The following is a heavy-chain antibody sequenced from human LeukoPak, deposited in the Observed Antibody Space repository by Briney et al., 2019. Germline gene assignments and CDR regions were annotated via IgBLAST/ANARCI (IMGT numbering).Heavy chain of an antibody. V-gene: IGHV1-2*02. CDR2: INPDSGGT. CDR3: ARVGIAVAGPKDY. J-gene: IGHJ4*02. Sequence: ASVKVSCKASGYTFTGYYMHLVRQAPGQGLEWMGWINPDSGGTNYAQKVQARVTMTRDTSISTAYMELSRLRSDDKAVYYCARVGIAVAGPKDYWGQGTLVTVSS. CDR1: GYTFTGYY. D-gene: IGHD6-19*01.